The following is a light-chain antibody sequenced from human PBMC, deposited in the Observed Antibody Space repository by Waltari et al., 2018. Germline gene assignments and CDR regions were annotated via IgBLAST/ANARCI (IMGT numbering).Light chain of an antibody. CDR3: QHYVRLPAT. J-gene: IGKJ1*01. V-gene: IGKV3-20*01. Sequence: EIVLTQSPGTLSLSPGERATLSCRAGQSVRGSLAWYQQKAGQAPRLLIYGASSMATGIPDRFSGSGSGTDFSLTISRLEPEDFAVYYCQHYVRLPATFGQGTKVEIK. CDR1: QSVRGS. CDR2: GAS.